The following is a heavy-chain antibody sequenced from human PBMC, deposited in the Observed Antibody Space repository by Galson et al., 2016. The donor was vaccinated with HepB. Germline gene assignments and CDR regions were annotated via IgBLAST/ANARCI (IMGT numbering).Heavy chain of an antibody. CDR3: AKIRGMDV. J-gene: IGHJ6*02. Sequence: LRLSCAASGFIFSSHSMNWVRQAPGKGLEWVSYISSSTTTIYYADSVKGRFTISRDNAKNSLYLQMNSLRAEDTAVYYCAKIRGMDVWGRGTTVTVSS. D-gene: IGHD3-3*02. CDR2: ISSSTTTI. CDR1: GFIFSSHS. V-gene: IGHV3-48*04.